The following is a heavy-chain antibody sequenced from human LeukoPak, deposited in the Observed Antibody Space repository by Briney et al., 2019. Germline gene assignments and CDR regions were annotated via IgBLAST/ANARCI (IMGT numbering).Heavy chain of an antibody. D-gene: IGHD6-13*01. J-gene: IGHJ5*02. Sequence: ASVKVCCKASGYTFTSYDINWVRQATGQGLEWMGWMNPNSGNTNYAPKFQGRVNMTRNTSISTAYMELSSLRSEDTAVYYCARVPSYSSSWYGTNWFDPWGQGTLVTVSS. V-gene: IGHV1-8*01. CDR2: MNPNSGNT. CDR1: GYTFTSYD. CDR3: ARVPSYSSSWYGTNWFDP.